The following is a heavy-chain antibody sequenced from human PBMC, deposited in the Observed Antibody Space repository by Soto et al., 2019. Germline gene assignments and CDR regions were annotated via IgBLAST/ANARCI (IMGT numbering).Heavy chain of an antibody. D-gene: IGHD2-2*01. CDR3: ARSQGSSTSLELYYYYSYGMDV. CDR2: IIPIPGTA. V-gene: IGHV1-69*01. CDR1: GGTFGSYA. Sequence: QVQLVQSGAEVKKPGSSVKVSCKASGGTFGSYAISWVRQAPGQGLEWRGGIIPIPGTANYAQKFQGRLTISADESTSTAYMELSSLRSEDTAVYYCARSQGSSTSLELYYYYSYGMDVWGQGTTVTVSS. J-gene: IGHJ6*02.